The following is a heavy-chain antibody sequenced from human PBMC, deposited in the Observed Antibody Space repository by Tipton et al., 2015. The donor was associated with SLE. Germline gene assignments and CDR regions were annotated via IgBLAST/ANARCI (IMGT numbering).Heavy chain of an antibody. V-gene: IGHV4-4*07. Sequence: TLSLTCTVSVCSISSYYWSWIRQPARGGLEWVGRIYTNENTNYNPSLKSRVTMSVDTSKNHFSLKLIAVTAADTAVYYCAREFLNPVTTVHYYFDLWGRGTLVTVSS. CDR1: VCSISSYY. J-gene: IGHJ2*01. D-gene: IGHD4-11*01. CDR3: AREFLNPVTTVHYYFDL. CDR2: IYTNENT.